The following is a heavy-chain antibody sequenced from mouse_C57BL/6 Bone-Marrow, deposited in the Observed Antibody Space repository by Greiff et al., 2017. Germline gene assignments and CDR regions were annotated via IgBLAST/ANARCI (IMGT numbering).Heavy chain of an antibody. Sequence: EVKLQESGPGLVKPSQSLSLTCSVTGYSITSGYYWNWIRQFPGNKLEWMGYISYDGSNNYNPSLKNRISITRDTSTNQFFLKLNSLTTEDTATYYCARSITTVGYFDYWGQGTTLTVSA. J-gene: IGHJ2*01. CDR3: ARSITTVGYFDY. D-gene: IGHD1-1*01. CDR1: GYSITSGYY. CDR2: ISYDGSN. V-gene: IGHV3-6*01.